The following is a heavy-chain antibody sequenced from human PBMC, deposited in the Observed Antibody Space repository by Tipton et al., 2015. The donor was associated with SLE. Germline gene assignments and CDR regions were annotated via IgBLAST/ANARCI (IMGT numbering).Heavy chain of an antibody. Sequence: TLSLTCTVSGGSINSYYWSWIRQPPGKGLEWIGYIYYSGSTNYKPSLKSRVTISVDTSKNQFSLKLNSVTAADTARYFCARSPGRLRSMDYWGQGTLVTVSS. CDR2: IYYSGST. J-gene: IGHJ4*02. CDR3: ARSPGRLRSMDY. V-gene: IGHV4-59*07. D-gene: IGHD3-3*01. CDR1: GGSINSYY.